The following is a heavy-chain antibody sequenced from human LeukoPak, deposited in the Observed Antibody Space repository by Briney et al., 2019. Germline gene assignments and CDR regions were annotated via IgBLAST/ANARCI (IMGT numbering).Heavy chain of an antibody. D-gene: IGHD3-3*01. J-gene: IGHJ4*02. Sequence: GASVKVSCKVSGYTLTELSMHWVRQAPGKGLEWMGGFDPEDGETIYAQKFQGRVTMTEDTSTDTAYMELSSLRSEDTAVYYCARDFFDFWSGYRIAPYYFDYWGQGTLVTASS. CDR2: FDPEDGET. CDR1: GYTLTELS. CDR3: ARDFFDFWSGYRIAPYYFDY. V-gene: IGHV1-24*01.